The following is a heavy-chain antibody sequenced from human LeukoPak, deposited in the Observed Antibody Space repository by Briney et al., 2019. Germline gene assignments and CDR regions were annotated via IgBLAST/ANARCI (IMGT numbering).Heavy chain of an antibody. D-gene: IGHD3-10*01. V-gene: IGHV3-9*01. J-gene: IGHJ4*02. CDR2: ISWNSGSI. CDR1: GFTFDDYA. Sequence: SLRLSCAASGFTFDDYAMHWVRQAPGKGLEWVSGISWNSGSIGYADSVKGRFTISRDNAKNSLYLQMNSLRAEDTALYYCAKGPSYYYGSGSPYYFDYWGQGTLVTVSS. CDR3: AKGPSYYYGSGSPYYFDY.